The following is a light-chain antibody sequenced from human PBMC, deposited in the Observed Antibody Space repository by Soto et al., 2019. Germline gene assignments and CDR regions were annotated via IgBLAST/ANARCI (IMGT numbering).Light chain of an antibody. CDR2: GAS. V-gene: IGKV3-20*01. CDR3: QQVGSSIPHT. CDR1: QVIGSRY. Sequence: EIVMTQSPGTLSLSPGERATISCRASQVIGSRYLAWYHQKSGQAPRLLIYGASSRATGIPDRFSGSGSGTAFTLTISRLEPEDGGVYYWQQVGSSIPHTFGQGTKLEIK. J-gene: IGKJ2*01.